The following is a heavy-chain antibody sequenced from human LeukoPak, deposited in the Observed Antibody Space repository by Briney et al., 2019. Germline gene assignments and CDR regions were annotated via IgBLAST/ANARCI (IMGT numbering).Heavy chain of an antibody. J-gene: IGHJ4*02. CDR1: GFTFSGYT. CDR3: AKGKYSSGGVPDY. D-gene: IGHD6-19*01. V-gene: IGHV3-23*01. Sequence: GGSLRLSCAASGFTFSGYTMNWVRQAPDKGLEWVSSIRGSGDNTFYADSVKGRFTVSRDNSKNTLYLQINSLRGEDTAVYYCAKGKYSSGGVPDYWGQGTLVTVSS. CDR2: IRGSGDNT.